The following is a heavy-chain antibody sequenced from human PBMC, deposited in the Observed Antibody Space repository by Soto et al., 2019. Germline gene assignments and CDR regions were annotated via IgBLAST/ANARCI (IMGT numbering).Heavy chain of an antibody. CDR1: GFTFSSYG. Sequence: QVQLVESGGDVVQPGRSLRLACAASGFTFSSYGMHWVRQAPGKGLEWVAVISYDGSNKYYADSVKGRFTISRDNSKNTLYLQMNSLRAEDTAVYYCAKGVLSSGWYFDYLGQGTLVTVSS. V-gene: IGHV3-30*18. J-gene: IGHJ4*02. CDR2: ISYDGSNK. D-gene: IGHD6-19*01. CDR3: AKGVLSSGWYFDY.